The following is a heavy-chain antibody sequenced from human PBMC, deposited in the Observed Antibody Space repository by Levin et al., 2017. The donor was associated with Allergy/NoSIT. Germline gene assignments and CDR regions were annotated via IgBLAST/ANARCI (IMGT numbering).Heavy chain of an antibody. CDR2: IYYTGSS. CDR3: ARSSSLEWFDP. V-gene: IGHV4-39*02. CDR1: GGSIISTNYX. J-gene: IGHJ5*02. D-gene: IGHD3-3*01. Sequence: SETLSLTCTVSGGSIISTNYXWGXXXXXPGTGLEWIGSIYYTGSSHYNPSLQSRVTISVDTSKDHFSLNLSSVTAADTAVYYCARSSSLEWFDPWGQGTLVTVSS.